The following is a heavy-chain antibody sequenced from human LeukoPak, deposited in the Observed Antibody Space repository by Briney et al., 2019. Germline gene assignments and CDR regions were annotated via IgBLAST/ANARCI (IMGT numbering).Heavy chain of an antibody. CDR3: ARDAYRFYYGMDV. Sequence: SETLSLTCAVSGGSISSTNWWSWVRQPPGKGLEWIGEIYHSGSTNYNPSLKSRVTISVDKSKNQFSLKLSSVTAADTAVYYCARDAYRFYYGMDVWGQGTTVTVSS. D-gene: IGHD5-18*01. CDR1: GGSISSTNW. CDR2: IYHSGST. J-gene: IGHJ6*02. V-gene: IGHV4-4*02.